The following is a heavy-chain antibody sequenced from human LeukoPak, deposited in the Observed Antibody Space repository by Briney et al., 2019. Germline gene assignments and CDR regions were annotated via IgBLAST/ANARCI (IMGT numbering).Heavy chain of an antibody. CDR3: ARGILTGYSYYYCYYMDV. CDR2: MNPNSGNT. V-gene: IGHV1-8*01. Sequence: ASVKVSCKASGYTFTSYDINWVRQATGQGLEWMGWMNPNSGNTGYAQKFQGRVTMTRNTSISTAYMELSSLRSEDTAVYYCARGILTGYSYYYCYYMDVWGKGTTVTISS. CDR1: GYTFTSYD. D-gene: IGHD3-9*01. J-gene: IGHJ6*03.